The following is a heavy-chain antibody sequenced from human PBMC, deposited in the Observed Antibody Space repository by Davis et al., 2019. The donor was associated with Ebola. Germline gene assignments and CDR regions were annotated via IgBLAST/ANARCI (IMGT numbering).Heavy chain of an antibody. CDR3: ARGVFEDYYYGMDV. Sequence: MPSETLSLTCTVSGGSISSSSYYWGWIRQPPGKGLEWIGEINHSGSTNYNPSLKSRVTISVDTSKNQFSLKLSSVTAEATAVYYCARGVFEDYYYGMDVWGQGTTVTVSS. D-gene: IGHD3-16*01. J-gene: IGHJ6*02. CDR1: GGSISSSSYY. CDR2: INHSGST. V-gene: IGHV4-39*07.